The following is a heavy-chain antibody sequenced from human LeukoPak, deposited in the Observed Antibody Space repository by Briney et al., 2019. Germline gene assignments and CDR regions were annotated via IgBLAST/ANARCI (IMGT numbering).Heavy chain of an antibody. Sequence: GGSLRLSCAASGFTFRSYWMSWVRQAPGKGLEWVANINEDGSGKEYVDSVKGRFTISRDNAKNSLYLQMNSLRAEDTAVYYCARLQYSFLYGSGSYGVDYWGQGTLVTVSS. D-gene: IGHD3-10*01. CDR1: GFTFRSYW. CDR2: INEDGSGK. V-gene: IGHV3-7*01. J-gene: IGHJ4*02. CDR3: ARLQYSFLYGSGSYGVDY.